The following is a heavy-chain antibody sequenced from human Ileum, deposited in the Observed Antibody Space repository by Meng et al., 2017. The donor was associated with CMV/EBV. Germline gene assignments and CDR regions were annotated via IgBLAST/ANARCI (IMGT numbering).Heavy chain of an antibody. D-gene: IGHD5-18*01. CDR1: GQSISSPNDD. V-gene: IGHV4-39*07. J-gene: IGHJ4*02. CDR2: IYYSGST. CDR3: ARRGDSYAVFDH. Sequence: SGPGLVKTPATLHRTCTVSGQSISSPNDDWGWIRQPPAKGLDWIGSIYYSGSTYYNPSLKSRVTISVDTSKNQFSLKVSSVTAADTAVYYCARRGDSYAVFDHWGQGTLVTVSS.